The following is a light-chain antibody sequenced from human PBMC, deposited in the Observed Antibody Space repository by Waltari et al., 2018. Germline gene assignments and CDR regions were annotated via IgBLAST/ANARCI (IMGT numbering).Light chain of an antibody. V-gene: IGKV1-5*03. CDR1: QSVNSW. CDR3: QQYNRYST. J-gene: IGKJ1*01. CDR2: KAS. Sequence: DIQMTHSPSTLSASVGDRVAITCRASQSVNSWLAWYQQKPGKAPKFLIYKASILESGVPSRFSGSGSGTEFTLTISNLQPDDFATYYCQQYNRYSTFGQGTKVELK.